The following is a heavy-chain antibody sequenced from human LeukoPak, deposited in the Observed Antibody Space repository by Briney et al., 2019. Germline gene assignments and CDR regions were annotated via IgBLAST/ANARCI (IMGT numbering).Heavy chain of an antibody. V-gene: IGHV3-30*04. Sequence: PGRSLRLSCATSGFTFSSSTMRWVRQAPGKGLEWVAFISYDGSNTYYRDSVEGRFTISRDDSRNTLYLQMNSLRAEDTAVYYCAGSSSTARSYFDYWGQGTLVAVSS. J-gene: IGHJ4*02. CDR1: GFTFSSST. CDR3: AGSSSTARSYFDY. CDR2: ISYDGSNT. D-gene: IGHD4-11*01.